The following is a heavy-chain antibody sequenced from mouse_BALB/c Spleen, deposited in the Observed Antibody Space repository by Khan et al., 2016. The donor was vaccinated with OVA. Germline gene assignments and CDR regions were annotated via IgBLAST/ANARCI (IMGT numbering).Heavy chain of an antibody. J-gene: IGHJ4*01. CDR3: ARHEDGNDGYYDYAMDY. Sequence: QVRLQQSGAELVKPGASVKLSCKASGYTFTEFIIHWVKQRSGQGLEWIGWFYPGSGTIKYNEKFKDKATLTADKSSSTVYMEFSRLTSEDSAVYVCARHEDGNDGYYDYAMDYWGQGTSVTVSS. CDR1: GYTFTEFI. V-gene: IGHV1-62-2*01. D-gene: IGHD2-3*01. CDR2: FYPGSGTI.